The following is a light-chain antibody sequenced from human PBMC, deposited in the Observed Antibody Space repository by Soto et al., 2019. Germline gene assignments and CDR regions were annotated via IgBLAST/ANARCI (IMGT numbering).Light chain of an antibody. Sequence: QSALTQPPSASGSPGQSVTISCTGSTSDVGGCEYVSWYQQHPGKAPKLMIFEVNKRPSGVPNRFSGSKSGNTASLTVSGLQSEDEASYYCSSFAGANIWVFGGGTKLTVL. CDR3: SSFAGANIWV. CDR2: EVN. J-gene: IGLJ3*02. V-gene: IGLV2-8*01. CDR1: TSDVGGCEY.